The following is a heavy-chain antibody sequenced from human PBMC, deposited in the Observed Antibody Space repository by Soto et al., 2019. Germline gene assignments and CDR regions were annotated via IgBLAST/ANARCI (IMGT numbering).Heavy chain of an antibody. D-gene: IGHD2-21*01. V-gene: IGHV3-23*01. CDR1: GFTFSNFA. J-gene: IGHJ4*02. CDR2: ISGGGGST. CDR3: AKEPQNSPSYYFDY. Sequence: HPGGSLRLSCAASGFTFSNFAMSWVRQAPGKGLGWVSDISGGGGSTYYADSVKGRFTISRDNSKNTLYLQMNNLRADDTAVYYCAKEPQNSPSYYFDYWGQGTQVTVSS.